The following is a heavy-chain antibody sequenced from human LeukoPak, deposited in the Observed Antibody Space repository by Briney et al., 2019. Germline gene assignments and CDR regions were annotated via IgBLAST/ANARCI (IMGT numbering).Heavy chain of an antibody. Sequence: GGSLRLSCAASGFTVSSNYMSWVRQAPGKGLEWVSVIYSGGSTYYADSVKGRFTISRDNSKNTLYLQMNSLRAEDTAVYYCARVMGSGWYWFDPWGQGTLVTVSS. D-gene: IGHD6-19*01. CDR1: GFTVSSNY. J-gene: IGHJ5*02. V-gene: IGHV3-53*01. CDR3: ARVMGSGWYWFDP. CDR2: IYSGGST.